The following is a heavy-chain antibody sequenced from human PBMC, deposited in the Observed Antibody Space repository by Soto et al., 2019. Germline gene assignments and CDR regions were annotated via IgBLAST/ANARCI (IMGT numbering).Heavy chain of an antibody. D-gene: IGHD6-6*01. J-gene: IGHJ4*02. CDR1: GCSISSDYYY. V-gene: IGHV4-30-4*01. Sequence: SETLSLTCTFSGCSISSDYYYWSWIRQPPGKGLEWIGYIYYSGRTAYNPSLKSRIIISIDTSKNQFSLSLNSLNAADTAVYYCAGELSNSPEYFDFWGLGTLVTVSS. CDR3: AGELSNSPEYFDF. CDR2: IYYSGRT.